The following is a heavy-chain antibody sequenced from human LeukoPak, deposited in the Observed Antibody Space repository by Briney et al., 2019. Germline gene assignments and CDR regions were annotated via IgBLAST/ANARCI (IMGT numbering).Heavy chain of an antibody. CDR2: IYSGGST. J-gene: IGHJ4*02. D-gene: IGHD2-15*01. CDR3: AKSGLNRFDY. Sequence: GGSLRLSCAASGFTVSSNYMSWVRQAPGKGLEWVSIIYSGGSTFYSDSVKGRFTISRDNSKNTLYLQMNSLRAEDTAVYYCAKSGLNRFDYWGQGALVTVSS. CDR1: GFTVSSNY. V-gene: IGHV3-53*01.